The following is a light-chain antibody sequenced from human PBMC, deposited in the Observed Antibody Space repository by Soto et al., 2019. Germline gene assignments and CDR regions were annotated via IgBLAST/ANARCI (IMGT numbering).Light chain of an antibody. CDR1: QSISSY. CDR2: AAS. J-gene: IGKJ2*01. CDR3: QQSYSTPMYT. Sequence: DIQMTQSPSSLSASLGDRVTITCRASQSISSYLNWYQQKPGKAPKLLIYAASSLQSGVPSRFSGSGSGTDFTLTISSLQPEAFATYYCQQSYSTPMYTFGQGTKLEIK. V-gene: IGKV1-39*01.